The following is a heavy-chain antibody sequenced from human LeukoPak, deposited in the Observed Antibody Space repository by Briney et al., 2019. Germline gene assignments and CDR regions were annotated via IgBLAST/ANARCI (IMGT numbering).Heavy chain of an antibody. V-gene: IGHV4-59*01. D-gene: IGHD3-3*01. J-gene: IGHJ5*02. CDR3: ARDSPYYDFWSGYHGRFDP. CDR1: GGSISSYY. Sequence: SETLSLTCTVSGGSISSYYWSWIRQPPGKGLEWIGYIYYSGSTNYNPSLKSRVTISVDTSKNQFSLKLSSVTAADTAVYYCARDSPYYDFWSGYHGRFDPWGQGTLVTVSS. CDR2: IYYSGST.